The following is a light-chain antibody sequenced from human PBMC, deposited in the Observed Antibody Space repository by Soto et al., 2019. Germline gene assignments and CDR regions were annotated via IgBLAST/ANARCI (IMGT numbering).Light chain of an antibody. J-gene: IGLJ7*01. Sequence: QPVLTQSPSASASLGASVNLTCTLSSGHSSYAIAWHQQQPEKGPRYLMKLNSDGSHSKGDGIPDRFSGSSSGAERYLTISSLQSEDEADYYCQTWGTGIVFGGGTQLTVL. CDR1: SGHSSYA. CDR2: LNSDGSH. V-gene: IGLV4-69*01. CDR3: QTWGTGIV.